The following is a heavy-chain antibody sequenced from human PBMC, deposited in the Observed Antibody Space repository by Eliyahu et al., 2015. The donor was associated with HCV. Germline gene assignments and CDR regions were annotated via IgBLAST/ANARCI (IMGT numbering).Heavy chain of an antibody. CDR2: ITKKGRDERI. CDR1: GFNFGDYG. V-gene: IGHV3-49*04. D-gene: IGHD1-1*01. J-gene: IGHJ4*02. CDR3: TRATIPPATHWPVFED. Sequence: EVQLVESGGGLIQPGRSLRLSCTTSGFNFGDYGMVWVRQXPGKGLGWGSXITKKGRDERIEYAASVKGRFTISRDDVKGIAYLQMNSLEVEDTGLYYCTRATIPPATHWPVFEDWGQGSLVTVSS.